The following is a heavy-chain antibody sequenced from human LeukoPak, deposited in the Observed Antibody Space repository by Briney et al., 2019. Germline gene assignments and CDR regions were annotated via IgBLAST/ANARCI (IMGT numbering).Heavy chain of an antibody. CDR3: ARSSVADALFSIDY. CDR1: GFTFSTYG. V-gene: IGHV3-33*01. CDR2: IWFDGSNK. D-gene: IGHD6-6*01. Sequence: GGSLILSCAASGFTFSTYGMHWVRQAPGKGLEWVAVIWFDGSNKYYADSVKGRFTISRDNSKNTLYLQMNSLRAEDTAVYYCARSSVADALFSIDYWGQGTLVTVSS. J-gene: IGHJ4*02.